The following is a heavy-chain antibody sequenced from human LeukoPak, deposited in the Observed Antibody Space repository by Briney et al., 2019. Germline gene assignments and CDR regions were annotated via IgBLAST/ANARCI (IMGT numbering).Heavy chain of an antibody. J-gene: IGHJ5*02. CDR3: ARDPSTSLWFGELSNWFDP. D-gene: IGHD3-10*01. CDR2: IIPILGIA. Sequence: ASVKVSCKASGGTFSSYAISWVRQAPGQGLEWMGRIIPILGIANYAQKFQGRVTITADKSTSTAYMELSSLRSEDTAVYYCARDPSTSLWFGELSNWFDPWGQGTLVTISS. CDR1: GGTFSSYA. V-gene: IGHV1-69*04.